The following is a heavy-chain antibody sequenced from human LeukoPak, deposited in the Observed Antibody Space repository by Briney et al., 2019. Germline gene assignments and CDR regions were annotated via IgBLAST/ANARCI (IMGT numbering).Heavy chain of an antibody. V-gene: IGHV4-38-2*02. Sequence: PSETLSLTCTVSGYPISGGYFWGWIRQPPGKGLEWIASIYHSGSTYYNPSLKSRLTISVDTSKNQISLKLRSMTAADTAVYYCARAPGYCSGGSCYAYYMDVWGKGTTVTVSS. CDR1: GYPISGGYF. J-gene: IGHJ6*03. D-gene: IGHD2-15*01. CDR3: ARAPGYCSGGSCYAYYMDV. CDR2: IYHSGST.